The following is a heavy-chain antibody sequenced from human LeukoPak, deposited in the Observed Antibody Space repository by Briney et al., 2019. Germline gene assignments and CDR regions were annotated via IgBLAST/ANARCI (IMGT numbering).Heavy chain of an antibody. V-gene: IGHV4-59*01. Sequence: SETLSLTCTVSGGSISSYYWSWIRQPPGKGLEWIGYIYYSGSTNYNPSLKSRVTILVDTSKNQFSLKLSSVTAADTAVYYCARAFSRMGDAFDIWGQGTMVTVSS. D-gene: IGHD3-3*01. CDR1: GGSISSYY. J-gene: IGHJ3*02. CDR2: IYYSGST. CDR3: ARAFSRMGDAFDI.